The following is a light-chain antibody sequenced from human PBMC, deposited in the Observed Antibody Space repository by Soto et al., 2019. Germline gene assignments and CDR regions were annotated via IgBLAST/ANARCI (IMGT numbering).Light chain of an antibody. CDR3: QQYGSSPLT. Sequence: EIVLTQSPGTLSLSPGERATLSCRASQSVSSSYLAWYQQKPGQAPRLLISGASSRATGIPDRFSDSGSGTDFTLTISRLEPEDFAVYYCQQYGSSPLTFGGGTKVEIK. CDR2: GAS. CDR1: QSVSSSY. V-gene: IGKV3-20*01. J-gene: IGKJ4*01.